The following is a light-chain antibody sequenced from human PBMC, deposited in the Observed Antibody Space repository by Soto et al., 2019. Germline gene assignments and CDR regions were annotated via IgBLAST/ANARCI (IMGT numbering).Light chain of an antibody. CDR2: DVS. CDR1: QGISSY. Sequence: AIRMTQCPSSLSASTGDRVTISCRASQGISSYLAWYQQKPGKAPKLLIYDVSNLESGVPSRFSGSGSGTEFTLTIRSLQPDDFATYYCQQYNSFWTFGQGTKVDIK. J-gene: IGKJ1*01. V-gene: IGKV1-8*01. CDR3: QQYNSFWT.